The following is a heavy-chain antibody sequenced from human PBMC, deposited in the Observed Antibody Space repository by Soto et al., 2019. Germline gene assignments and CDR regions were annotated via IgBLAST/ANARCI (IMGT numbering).Heavy chain of an antibody. J-gene: IGHJ3*02. D-gene: IGHD6-13*01. CDR1: GFPLSSYA. V-gene: IGHV3-23*01. CDR3: AKDRGSSSAFDI. Sequence: GGSLRLSCAASGFPLSSYAVSGVRQAPGKGLEWVSAISGSGGSTYYADSVKGRFTISRDNSKNTLYLQMNSLRAEDTAVYYCAKDRGSSSAFDIWGQGTIVTV. CDR2: ISGSGGST.